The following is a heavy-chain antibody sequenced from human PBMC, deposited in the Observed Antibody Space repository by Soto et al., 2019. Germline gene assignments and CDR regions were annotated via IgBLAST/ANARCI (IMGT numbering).Heavy chain of an antibody. CDR2: ISSSSSYI. J-gene: IGHJ5*02. CDR3: ARDQTVHNLNYVTRWFDP. CDR1: GFTFSSYS. Sequence: EVQLVESGGGLVKPGGSLRLSCAASGFTFSSYSMNWVRQAPGKGLEWVSSISSSSSYIYYADSVKGRFTISRDNAKNSLYLQMNSLRAEDTAVYYCARDQTVHNLNYVTRWFDPWGQGTLVTVSS. V-gene: IGHV3-21*01. D-gene: IGHD1-7*01.